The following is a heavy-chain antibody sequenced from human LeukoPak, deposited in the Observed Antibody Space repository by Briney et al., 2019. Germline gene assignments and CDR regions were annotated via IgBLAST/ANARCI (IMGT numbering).Heavy chain of an antibody. V-gene: IGHV3-7*01. CDR2: IKQDGSEK. D-gene: IGHD3-10*01. Sequence: GGSLRLSCAASGFTFSSYWMSWVRQAPGKGLEWVANIKQDGSEKYYVDSVKGRFTISRDSAKNSLYLQMNSLRAEDTAVYYCARGGFSLLSGFGELLYYFDYWGQGTLVTVSS. J-gene: IGHJ4*02. CDR3: ARGGFSLLSGFGELLYYFDY. CDR1: GFTFSSYW.